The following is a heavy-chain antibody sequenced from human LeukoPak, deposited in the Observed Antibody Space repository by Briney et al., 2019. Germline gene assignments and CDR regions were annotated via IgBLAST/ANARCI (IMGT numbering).Heavy chain of an antibody. CDR3: ARVGYTSGWTHRIYYYYIDV. V-gene: IGHV4-4*07. D-gene: IGHD6-19*01. CDR2: FYTSGIT. J-gene: IGHJ6*03. CDR1: GGSISSYY. Sequence: SETLSLTCTVSGGSISSYYWSWIRQPAGKGLEWIGHFYTSGITNYNPSLKSRVTISVDTSKNQFSLKLSSVTAADTAVYYCARVGYTSGWTHRIYYYYIDVWGKGTTVTISS.